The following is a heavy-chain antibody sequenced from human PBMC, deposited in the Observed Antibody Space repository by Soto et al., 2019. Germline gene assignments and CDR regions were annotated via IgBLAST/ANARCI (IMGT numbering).Heavy chain of an antibody. CDR1: DSANSGSSYY. CDR3: ARQVGDHDYGDRYYFDY. D-gene: IGHD4-17*01. J-gene: IGHJ4*02. V-gene: IGHV4-39*01. CDR2: IYYSGST. Sequence: PSGTVCQTGTVSDSANSGSSYYRGRIRQPPGKGLEWIGSIYYSGSTYYNPSLKSRVTISVDTSKNQFSLKLSSVTAADTAVYYCARQVGDHDYGDRYYFDYWGQGTLVTVSS.